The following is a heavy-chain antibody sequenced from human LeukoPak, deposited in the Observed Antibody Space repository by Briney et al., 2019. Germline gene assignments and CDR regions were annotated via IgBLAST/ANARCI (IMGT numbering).Heavy chain of an antibody. D-gene: IGHD3-22*01. V-gene: IGHV3-7*01. Sequence: PGGSLRLSCAASGFTFSSYWMSWVRQAPGKGLEWVANIKQDGSEKYYVDSVKGRFTISRDNAKNSLYLQINSLRAEDTAVYYCASSGYYYRAFDIWGKGTMVTVSS. CDR2: IKQDGSEK. CDR3: ASSGYYYRAFDI. J-gene: IGHJ3*02. CDR1: GFTFSSYW.